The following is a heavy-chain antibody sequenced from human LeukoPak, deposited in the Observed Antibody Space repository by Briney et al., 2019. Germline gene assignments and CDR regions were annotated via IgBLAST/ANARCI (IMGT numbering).Heavy chain of an antibody. Sequence: ASVKVSCKASGYTFTSYDINWVRQATGQGLEWMGWMNPNSGNTGYAQKFQGRVTMTRNTSISTAYMELSSLRSEDTAVYYCARVREYGSSHKGYYYYYYGMDVWGQGTTVTVSS. J-gene: IGHJ6*02. CDR2: MNPNSGNT. D-gene: IGHD6-6*01. CDR1: GYTFTSYD. CDR3: ARVREYGSSHKGYYYYYYGMDV. V-gene: IGHV1-8*01.